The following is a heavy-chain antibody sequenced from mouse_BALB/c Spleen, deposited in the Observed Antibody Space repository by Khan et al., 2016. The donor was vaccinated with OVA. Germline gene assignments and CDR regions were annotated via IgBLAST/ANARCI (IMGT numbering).Heavy chain of an antibody. J-gene: IGHJ3*01. D-gene: IGHD4-1*01. CDR3: ASHLTGSFAY. Sequence: EVELVESGGDLVKPGGSLKLSCAAFGFTFSSYSMSWVRQTPDRRLEWVATISSGGDYTYYPDIVKGRFTISRDNAKNTLYLQMSSLKSEDTAIYYCASHLTGSFAYWGQGTLVTVSA. V-gene: IGHV5-6*01. CDR1: GFTFSSYS. CDR2: ISSGGDYT.